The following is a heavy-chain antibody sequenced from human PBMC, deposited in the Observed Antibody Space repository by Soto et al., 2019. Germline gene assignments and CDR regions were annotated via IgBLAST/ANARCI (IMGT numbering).Heavy chain of an antibody. Sequence: EVQLVESGGGLVQTGGSLRLSCEGSGFSFSSYDMHWVRQAAGKRLEWVAAIDADGDTYYSDSVKGRLTISRENTKNSLYLQMNSLRTGDTGVYHCAKARLYYYYGMDVWGQGTMVTVSS. CDR1: GFSFSSYD. J-gene: IGHJ6*02. V-gene: IGHV3-13*01. CDR3: AKARLYYYYGMDV. CDR2: IDADGDT.